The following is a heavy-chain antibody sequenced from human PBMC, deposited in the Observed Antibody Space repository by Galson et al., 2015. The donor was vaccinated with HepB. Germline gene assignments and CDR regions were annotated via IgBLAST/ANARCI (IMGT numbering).Heavy chain of an antibody. CDR2: INAYSRKT. CDR1: GYTFSSYS. J-gene: IGHJ5*02. CDR3: ARGALVAVVDATQNNWFDP. D-gene: IGHD2-15*01. Sequence: SVKVSCKASGYTFSSYSITWVRQAPGQGLEWMGWINAYSRKTNYARQLQGRVTMTTDTSTSTAYVELRSLRSDDTALYYCARGALVAVVDATQNNWFDPWGQGTLVTVSS. V-gene: IGHV1-18*01.